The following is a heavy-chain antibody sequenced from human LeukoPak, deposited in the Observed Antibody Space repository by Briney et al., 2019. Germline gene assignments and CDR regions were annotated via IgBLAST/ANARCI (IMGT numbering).Heavy chain of an antibody. V-gene: IGHV3-74*01. D-gene: IGHD2-15*01. CDR2: VNPDGSRT. CDR3: ARDLRGPFDY. CDR1: GFTFSTSW. Sequence: GGSLRLSCAASGFTFSTSWMHWIRQAPGKGLVWVSNVNPDGSRTSYADSVRGRFTISRDNAKNTLYLQMNTLRDEDTALYYCARDLRGPFDYWGQGTLVTVSS. J-gene: IGHJ4*02.